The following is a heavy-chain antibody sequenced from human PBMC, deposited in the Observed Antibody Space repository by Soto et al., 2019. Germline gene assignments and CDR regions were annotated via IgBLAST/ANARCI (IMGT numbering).Heavy chain of an antibody. CDR1: DYTFTSYG. J-gene: IGHJ6*02. CDR3: AREPRGMDV. CDR2: ISAYNGNT. Sequence: SSVKVSCKSSDYTFTSYGISYVRQASGQGLEWMGWISAYNGNTNYAQKLQGRVTMTTDTSTSTAYMELRSLRSDDTAVYYCAREPRGMDVWGQGTTVTVSS. V-gene: IGHV1-18*01.